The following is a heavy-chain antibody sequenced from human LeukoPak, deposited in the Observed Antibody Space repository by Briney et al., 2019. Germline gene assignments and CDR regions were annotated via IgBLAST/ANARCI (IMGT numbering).Heavy chain of an antibody. V-gene: IGHV3-21*01. CDR1: GFTFSSYS. CDR2: ITSSSSYI. CDR3: ASGPYSGRIDD. Sequence: GGSLRLSCAASGFTFSSYSMNWVRQAPGKGLEWVSSITSSSSYIYYADSVKGRFTISRDNAKNSLYLQMNSLRAEDTAVYYCASGPYSGRIDDWGQGTLVTVSS. D-gene: IGHD1-26*01. J-gene: IGHJ4*02.